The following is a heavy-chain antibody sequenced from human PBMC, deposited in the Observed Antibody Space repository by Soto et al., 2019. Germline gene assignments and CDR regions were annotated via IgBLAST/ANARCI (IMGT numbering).Heavy chain of an antibody. V-gene: IGHV1-46*03. D-gene: IGHD3-10*01. Sequence: ASVKVSCKASGYTFTSYYMRWVRQAPGQGLEWMGIINPSGGSTSYAQKFQGRVTMTRDTSTSTVYMELSSLRSEDTAVYYCARVWRGWFGGDYYYYGMDVWGQGTTVTVSS. CDR3: ARVWRGWFGGDYYYYGMDV. CDR1: GYTFTSYY. J-gene: IGHJ6*02. CDR2: INPSGGST.